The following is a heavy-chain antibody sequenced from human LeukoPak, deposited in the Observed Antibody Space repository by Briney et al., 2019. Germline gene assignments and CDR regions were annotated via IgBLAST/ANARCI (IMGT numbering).Heavy chain of an antibody. CDR1: GFSLTTVGVG. D-gene: IGHD3-10*01. CDR2: NYWNNDK. Sequence: SGPTLLKPKQTLTLTCTFTGFSLTTVGVGVAWIRQPPGKALEWLSVNYWNNDKSYSASLKSRLTISNDTSKNQVVLIMTNMDPVDTATYYCAHKGVGSGSYTMWGQGTLVTVSS. CDR3: AHKGVGSGSYTM. J-gene: IGHJ4*02. V-gene: IGHV2-5*01.